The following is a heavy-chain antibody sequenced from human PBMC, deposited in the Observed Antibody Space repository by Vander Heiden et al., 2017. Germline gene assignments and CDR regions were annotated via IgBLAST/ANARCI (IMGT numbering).Heavy chain of an antibody. CDR1: GYTFTNYY. V-gene: IGHV1-46*01. CDR3: ARGGSGYWGYFQH. CDR2: INPTGDST. D-gene: IGHD3-22*01. J-gene: IGHJ1*01. Sequence: QVQLVQSGAEVKKPGASVKVSCKASGYTFTNYYMHWVRQAPGQGLEWMGIINPTGDSTSYAQKFQGRVTMTRDTSTSTVYMELSSLRSEDTAMFYCARGGSGYWGYFQHWGQGTLVTVSS.